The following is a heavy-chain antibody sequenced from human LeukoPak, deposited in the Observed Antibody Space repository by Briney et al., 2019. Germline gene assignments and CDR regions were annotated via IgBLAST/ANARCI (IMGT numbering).Heavy chain of an antibody. J-gene: IGHJ3*02. CDR1: EFTFSSYA. Sequence: GGSLRLSCAASEFTFSSYAMHWVRQAPGKGLEWVAVISYDGSNKYYADSVKGRFTISRDNSKNTLYLQMNSLRAEDTAVYYCASDTGSDDAFDIWGQGTMVTVSS. CDR3: ASDTGSDDAFDI. D-gene: IGHD3-10*01. CDR2: ISYDGSNK. V-gene: IGHV3-30-3*01.